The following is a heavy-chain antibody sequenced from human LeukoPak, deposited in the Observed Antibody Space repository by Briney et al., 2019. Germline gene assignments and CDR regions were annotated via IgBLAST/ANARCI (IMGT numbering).Heavy chain of an antibody. CDR1: GGSISTGSYY. V-gene: IGHV4-61*02. CDR2: IYTSGST. Sequence: SQTLSLTCTVSGGSISTGSYYWSWIRQPAGKRLEWIGRIYTSGSTNYNPSLKSRVTISVDTSKNQFSLKLSSVTAADTAVYYCARGGSYYGSGSYPDYWGQGTLVTVSS. J-gene: IGHJ4*02. CDR3: ARGGSYYGSGSYPDY. D-gene: IGHD3-10*01.